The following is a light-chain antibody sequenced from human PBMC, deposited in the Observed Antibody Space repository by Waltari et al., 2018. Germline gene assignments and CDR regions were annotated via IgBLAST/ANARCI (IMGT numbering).Light chain of an antibody. Sequence: DIQMTQSPSSVSASVGDRVTITCRANQTISNFLNWYQQKPGKAPNLLIYTASNLQGGVPSRFSGSGSGTDFTLAISRLEPEDFAVYYCQQYGNSPRTFGQGTKVEVK. V-gene: IGKV1-39*01. CDR2: TAS. CDR1: QTISNF. CDR3: QQYGNSPRT. J-gene: IGKJ1*01.